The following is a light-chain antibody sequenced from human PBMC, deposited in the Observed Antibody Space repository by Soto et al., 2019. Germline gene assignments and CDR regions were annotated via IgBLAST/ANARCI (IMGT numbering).Light chain of an antibody. V-gene: IGLV2-14*03. Sequence: QSVLTQPASRSGSPGQSITISCTGTSSDVGGYNFVSWFQHHPGKAPKLIIYDVSNRPSGVSNRFSGSKSGNTASLTISGLQAEDGATFYCSSYTSSTTPYVFGTGTKVTVL. CDR1: SSDVGGYNF. CDR2: DVS. J-gene: IGLJ1*01. CDR3: SSYTSSTTPYV.